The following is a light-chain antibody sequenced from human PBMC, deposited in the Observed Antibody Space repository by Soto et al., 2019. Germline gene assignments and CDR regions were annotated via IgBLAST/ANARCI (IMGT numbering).Light chain of an antibody. CDR3: QQYNNWPWT. J-gene: IGKJ1*01. Sequence: EIVMTQSPATLSVSPGGRATLSCRASQSISDTLAWYQQKPGHAPRLLIHGASTRATGFPARFSGSGSGTDFTLTISSLQSEDFAVYYCQQYNNWPWTFGQGTKVESK. CDR1: QSISDT. V-gene: IGKV3-15*01. CDR2: GAS.